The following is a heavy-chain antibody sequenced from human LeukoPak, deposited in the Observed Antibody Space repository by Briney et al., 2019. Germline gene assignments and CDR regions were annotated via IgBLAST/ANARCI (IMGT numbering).Heavy chain of an antibody. CDR3: ARAGRAYSSSWYWFDP. J-gene: IGHJ5*02. CDR2: LSSSSSYI. D-gene: IGHD6-13*01. CDR1: GFTFSSYS. V-gene: IGHV3-21*01. Sequence: GGSLRLSCAASGFTFSSYSMNWVRQAPGKGLEWVSSLSSSSSYIDYADSVKGRFTISRDNAKNSLYLQMNSLRAEDTAVYYCARAGRAYSSSWYWFDPWGQGTPVTVSS.